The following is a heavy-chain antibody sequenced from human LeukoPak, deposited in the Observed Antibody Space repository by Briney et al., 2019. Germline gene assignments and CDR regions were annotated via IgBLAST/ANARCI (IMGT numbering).Heavy chain of an antibody. J-gene: IGHJ5*02. V-gene: IGHV4-59*01. CDR2: IYYSGST. Sequence: PSETLSLTCTVSGVSISNYYWSWIRRPPGKGLEWIGYIYYSGSTNYNPSLKSRVTISVDTSKNQFSLKLSSVTAADTAVYYCARAHYGDPRGAWFDPWGQGTLVTVSS. D-gene: IGHD4-17*01. CDR3: ARAHYGDPRGAWFDP. CDR1: GVSISNYY.